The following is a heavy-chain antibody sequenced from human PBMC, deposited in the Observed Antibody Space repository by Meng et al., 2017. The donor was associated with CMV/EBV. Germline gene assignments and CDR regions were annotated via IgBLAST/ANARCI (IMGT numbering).Heavy chain of an antibody. D-gene: IGHD3-10*01. CDR2: INHSGST. CDR1: GGSFSGYY. CDR3: ARGPMGSPKDY. V-gene: IGHV4-34*01. J-gene: IGHJ4*02. Sequence: ESLKISCAVYGGSFSGYYWSWIRQPPGKGLEWIGEINHSGSTNYNPSLKSRVTISVDRSKNQFSLKLSSVTAADTAVYYCARGPMGSPKDYWGQGTLVTVSS.